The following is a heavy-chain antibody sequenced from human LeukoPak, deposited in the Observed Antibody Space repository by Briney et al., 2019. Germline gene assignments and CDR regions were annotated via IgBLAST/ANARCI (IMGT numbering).Heavy chain of an antibody. Sequence: ASVKVSCKASGYTFIDYYMHWVRQVPGQGLEWMGYINPKSGDTNYAQKFQGRVTMTRDTSISTAYLELSGLISDDMAIYYCARGDFDFWSGYSLDYWGQGTLVTVSS. CDR2: INPKSGDT. V-gene: IGHV1-2*02. J-gene: IGHJ4*02. D-gene: IGHD3-3*01. CDR3: ARGDFDFWSGYSLDY. CDR1: GYTFIDYY.